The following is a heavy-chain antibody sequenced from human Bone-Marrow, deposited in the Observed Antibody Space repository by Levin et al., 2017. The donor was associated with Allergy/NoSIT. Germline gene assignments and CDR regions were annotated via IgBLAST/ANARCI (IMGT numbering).Heavy chain of an antibody. V-gene: IGHV4-61*01. Sequence: SQTLSLTCTVSGGSVSSGSYYWSWIRQPPGKGLEWIGYIYYSGSTNYNPSLKSRVTISVDTSKNQFSLKLSSVTAADTAVYYCARGWPTLSSFGDYYYGMDGWGQGTTVTVSS. D-gene: IGHD3-16*01. CDR3: ARGWPTLSSFGDYYYGMDG. J-gene: IGHJ6*02. CDR2: IYYSGST. CDR1: GGSVSSGSYY.